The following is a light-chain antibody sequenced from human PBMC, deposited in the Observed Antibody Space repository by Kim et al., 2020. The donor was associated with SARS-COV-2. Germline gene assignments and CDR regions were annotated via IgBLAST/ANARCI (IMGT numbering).Light chain of an antibody. CDR2: GKN. Sequence: SSELTQDPAVSVALGQTVRITCQGDSLRSYYASWYQQKPGQAPVLVIYGKNNRPSGIPDRSYGSRSGNTASLTITGAQAEDEADYYCNSRDSSGNLVV. CDR3: NSRDSSGNLVV. J-gene: IGLJ2*01. CDR1: SLRSYY. V-gene: IGLV3-19*01.